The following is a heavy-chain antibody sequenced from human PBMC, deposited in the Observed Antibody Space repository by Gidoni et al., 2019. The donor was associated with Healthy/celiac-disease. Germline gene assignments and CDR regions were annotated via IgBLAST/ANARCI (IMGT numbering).Heavy chain of an antibody. CDR3: ARDTYYYGSGSLDY. D-gene: IGHD3-10*01. J-gene: IGHJ4*02. Sequence: QVQLVESGEGLVQPGRSLRLTCAASGFTFSSYGLPRVRQAPGKGLEWVAVIWYDGSTKYYADSVKGRFTISRDNSKNTLYLQVNSLRAEETAVYYCARDTYYYGSGSLDYWGQGTLVTVSS. CDR1: GFTFSSYG. V-gene: IGHV3-33*01. CDR2: IWYDGSTK.